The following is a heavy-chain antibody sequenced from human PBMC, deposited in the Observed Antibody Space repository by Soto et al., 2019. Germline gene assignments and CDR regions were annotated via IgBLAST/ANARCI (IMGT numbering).Heavy chain of an antibody. D-gene: IGHD5-18*01. V-gene: IGHV4-59*01. CDR1: GGSISSYY. CDR3: ARDNGYSYGYTLDH. CDR2: IYYSGST. J-gene: IGHJ4*02. Sequence: PSETLSLTCTVSGGSISSYYWSWIRQPPVKGLEWIGYIYYSGSTNYNPSLKSRVTISVDTSKNQFSLKLSSVTAADTAVYYCARDNGYSYGYTLDHWGQGTLVTVSS.